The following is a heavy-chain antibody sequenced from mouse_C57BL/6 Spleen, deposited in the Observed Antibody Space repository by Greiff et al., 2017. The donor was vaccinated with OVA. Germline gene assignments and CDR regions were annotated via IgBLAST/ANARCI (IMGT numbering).Heavy chain of an antibody. CDR3: ARKGTGTDYAMDY. CDR2: IYPRDGST. Sequence: VKLMESDAELVKPGASVKISCKVSGYTFTDHTIHWMKQRPEQGLEWIGYIYPRDGSTKYNEKFKGKATLTADKSSSTAYMQLNSLTSEDSAVYFCARKGTGTDYAMDYWGQGTSVTVSS. J-gene: IGHJ4*01. V-gene: IGHV1-78*01. D-gene: IGHD4-1*01. CDR1: GYTFTDHT.